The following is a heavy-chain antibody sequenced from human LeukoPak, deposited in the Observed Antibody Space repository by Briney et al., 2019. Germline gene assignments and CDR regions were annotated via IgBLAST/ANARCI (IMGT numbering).Heavy chain of an antibody. Sequence: SGGSLRLSCAASGFTFSSYAMSWVRQAPGKGLGWVSAISGSGGSTYYADSVKGRFTISRDNSKNTLYLQMNSLRVEDTAKYYCAKGSTSWDGYKGGYDPWGQGTQVTV. J-gene: IGHJ5*02. D-gene: IGHD2-2*01. V-gene: IGHV3-23*01. CDR2: ISGSGGST. CDR1: GFTFSSYA. CDR3: AKGSTSWDGYKGGYDP.